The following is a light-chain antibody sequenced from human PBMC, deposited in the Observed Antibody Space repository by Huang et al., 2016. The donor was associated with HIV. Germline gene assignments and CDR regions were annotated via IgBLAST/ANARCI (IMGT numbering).Light chain of an antibody. CDR2: TAS. Sequence: DIQMTQSLPSLSASVGDRVTFTCRANQYIGKSLNWYQQKPGRAPKLLIYTASTLESGVPARCSGSGSGSRFTLNIRNLQPEDFATYYCQQSFSVPRTFG. J-gene: IGKJ1*01. V-gene: IGKV1-39*01. CDR1: QYIGKS. CDR3: QQSFSVPRT.